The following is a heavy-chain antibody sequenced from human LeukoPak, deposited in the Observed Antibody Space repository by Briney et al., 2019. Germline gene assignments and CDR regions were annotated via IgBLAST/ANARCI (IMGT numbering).Heavy chain of an antibody. CDR1: GGSISSSSYY. J-gene: IGHJ4*02. V-gene: IGHV4-39*07. CDR2: IYYSGGT. CDR3: AKKKNYYDSSGYYTDSFDS. Sequence: SETLSLTCTVSGGSISSSSYYWGWIRQPPGKGLEWIGTIYYSGGTYYNPSLKSRVTISVDTSKNQFSLKLSSVTAADTAVYYCAKKKNYYDSSGYYTDSFDSWGRGTRATASP. D-gene: IGHD3-22*01.